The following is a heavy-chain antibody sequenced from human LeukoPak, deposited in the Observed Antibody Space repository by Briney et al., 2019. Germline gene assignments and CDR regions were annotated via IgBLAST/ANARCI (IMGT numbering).Heavy chain of an antibody. V-gene: IGHV4-4*09. CDR2: IYSGVPT. CDR1: GVSISRFY. Sequence: SETLSLTCTTSGVSISRFYWSWVRQPPGKGLEWIGNIYSGVPTYFNPSLKSRVIISVDTSKNQFSLNLTSVTAADTAMYYCVQTTGWAGFDYWGQGILVTVSS. CDR3: VQTTGWAGFDY. D-gene: IGHD1-1*01. J-gene: IGHJ4*02.